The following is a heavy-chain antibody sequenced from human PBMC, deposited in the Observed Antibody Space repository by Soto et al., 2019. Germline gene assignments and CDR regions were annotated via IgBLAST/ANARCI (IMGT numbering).Heavy chain of an antibody. CDR1: GGSISTRGYY. Sequence: QVHLQESGPGLVKPSETLSLTCTVSGGSISTRGYYWGWIRQPPGKGLEWIESMFYSGTTYYNPALKSRITMAVDSSKNQFSLRLRSVTAADTAVYYCARKEDGYSRLFDFWGQGILVTVSS. D-gene: IGHD4-4*01. CDR3: ARKEDGYSRLFDF. V-gene: IGHV4-39*01. J-gene: IGHJ4*02. CDR2: MFYSGTT.